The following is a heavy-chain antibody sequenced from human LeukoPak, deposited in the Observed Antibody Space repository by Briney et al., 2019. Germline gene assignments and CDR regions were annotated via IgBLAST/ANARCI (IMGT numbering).Heavy chain of an antibody. CDR2: IYYTGST. CDR3: ARTKYYYDSSGYPPPFDY. J-gene: IGHJ4*02. Sequence: SETLSLTCTVSGGSISNYYWSWIRQPPGKGLEWIGYIYYTGSTNYNPSLKSRVTISVDTSKNQFSLKLSSVTAADTAVYYCARTKYYYDSSGYPPPFDYWGQGTLVTVSS. D-gene: IGHD3-22*01. V-gene: IGHV4-59*01. CDR1: GGSISNYY.